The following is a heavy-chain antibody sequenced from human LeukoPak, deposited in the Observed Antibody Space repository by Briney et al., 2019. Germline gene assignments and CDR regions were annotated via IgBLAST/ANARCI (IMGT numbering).Heavy chain of an antibody. CDR1: GFTFSSYA. CDR2: ISGSGGGT. CDR3: AKYRGLRYYDD. Sequence: GGSLRLSCAASGFTFSSYALSWVRQAPGKGLEWVSAISGSGGGTYYADYVKGRFTISRDNSKNTLYLQVNSLRAEDTAVYYCAKYRGLRYYDDWGQGTLVTVSS. V-gene: IGHV3-23*01. D-gene: IGHD3-22*01. J-gene: IGHJ4*02.